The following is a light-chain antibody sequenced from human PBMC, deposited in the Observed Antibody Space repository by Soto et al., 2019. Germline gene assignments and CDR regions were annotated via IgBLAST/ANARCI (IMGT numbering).Light chain of an antibody. CDR2: EAS. V-gene: IGKV1-5*03. CDR3: KQYNSYST. Sequence: DIQMPPSPSTLSSSVGDRFPITFRASQSIGSWLAWYQQKPGKAPKLLIYEASRLGSGVQSRFSGSGSATDFPLTISTLQPDDFETYYCKQYNSYSTCGQGPKVDIK. J-gene: IGKJ1*01. CDR1: QSIGSW.